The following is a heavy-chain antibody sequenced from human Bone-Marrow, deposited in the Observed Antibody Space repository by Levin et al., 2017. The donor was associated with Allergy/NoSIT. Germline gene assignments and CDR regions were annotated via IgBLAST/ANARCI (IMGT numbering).Heavy chain of an antibody. CDR1: GGTFSSYA. D-gene: IGHD3-3*01. J-gene: IGHJ5*02. V-gene: IGHV1-69*04. CDR3: ATQGGSETIFGVVKQGWFDP. Sequence: ASVNVSCKASGGTFSSYAISWVRQAPGQGLEWMGRIIPILGIANYAQKFQGRVTITADKSTSTAYMELSSLRSEDTAVYYCATQGGSETIFGVVKQGWFDPWGQGTLVTVSS. CDR2: IIPILGIA.